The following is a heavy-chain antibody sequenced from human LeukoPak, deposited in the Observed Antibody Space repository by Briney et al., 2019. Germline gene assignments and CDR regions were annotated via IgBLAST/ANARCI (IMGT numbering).Heavy chain of an antibody. D-gene: IGHD6-13*01. CDR3: AKRKNTYSSSWSDY. CDR1: GFTFSSYA. CDR2: ISGSGGST. V-gene: IGHV3-23*01. J-gene: IGHJ4*02. Sequence: GGSLRLPCAASGFTFSSYAMSWVRQAPGKGLEWVSAISGSGGSTYYADSVKGRFTISRDNSKNTLYLQMNSLRAEDTAVYYCAKRKNTYSSSWSDYWGQGTLVTVSS.